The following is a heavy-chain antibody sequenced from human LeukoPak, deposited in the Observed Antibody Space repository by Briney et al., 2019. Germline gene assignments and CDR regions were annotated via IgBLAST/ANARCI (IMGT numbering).Heavy chain of an antibody. J-gene: IGHJ4*02. CDR1: GFTFITYY. CDR2: ISGSGGDT. V-gene: IGHV3-23*01. CDR3: AKKSSVWRIPGDF. Sequence: GGSLRLSCAASGFTFITYYMTWVRQAPGKGLEWVSSISGSGGDTYYADSVKGRFTISRDNSKNTLFLQMNSLRAEDTALYYCAKKSSVWRIPGDFWGQGTLVTVSS. D-gene: IGHD6-19*01.